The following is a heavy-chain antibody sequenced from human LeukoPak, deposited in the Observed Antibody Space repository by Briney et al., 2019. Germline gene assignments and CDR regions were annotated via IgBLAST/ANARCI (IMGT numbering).Heavy chain of an antibody. D-gene: IGHD6-13*01. J-gene: IGHJ4*02. V-gene: IGHV1-2*02. CDR2: INPNSGGT. CDR3: ARRSQQLDHDY. CDR1: GYTFTSYA. Sequence: ASVKVSCKASGYTFTSYAMNWVRQAPGQGLEWMGWINPNSGGTNYAQKFQGRVTMTRDTSISTVYMELSSLISDDTAVYYCARRSQQLDHDYWGQGTLVTVSS.